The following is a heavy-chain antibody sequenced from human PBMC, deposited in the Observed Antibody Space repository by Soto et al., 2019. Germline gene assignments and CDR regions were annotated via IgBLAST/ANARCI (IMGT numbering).Heavy chain of an antibody. Sequence: QVQLQESGPGLVQPSGTLSLTCAVSGDSITGDNWWSWVRQPPGKGLEWIGEIHHSGATNYNPPLKSRVTISVDKSKNQSSLKLNSVTAADTAMFYCATQGFYRMGVWGRGTTVTVSS. CDR1: GDSITGDNW. CDR3: ATQGFYRMGV. V-gene: IGHV4-4*02. J-gene: IGHJ6*02. CDR2: IHHSGAT.